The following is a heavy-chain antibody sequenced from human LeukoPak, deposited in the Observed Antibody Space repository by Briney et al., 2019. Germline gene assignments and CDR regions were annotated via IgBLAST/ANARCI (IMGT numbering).Heavy chain of an antibody. Sequence: SETLSLTCAVSGGSISSGGYYWSWIRQPPGKGLEWIGYIYYSGSTYYNPSLKSRVTISVDTSKNQFSLKLSSVTAADTAVYYCARVRAAGTGLDYWGQGTLVTVSS. CDR3: ARVRAAGTGLDY. J-gene: IGHJ4*02. V-gene: IGHV4-30-4*01. CDR1: GGSISSGGYY. CDR2: IYYSGST. D-gene: IGHD6-13*01.